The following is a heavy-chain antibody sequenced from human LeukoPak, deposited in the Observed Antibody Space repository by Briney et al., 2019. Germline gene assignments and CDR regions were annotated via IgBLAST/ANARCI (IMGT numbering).Heavy chain of an antibody. CDR2: INHSGST. V-gene: IGHV4-39*07. D-gene: IGHD5-24*01. CDR1: GGSISSSSYY. Sequence: SETLSLTCTVSGGSISSSSYYWGWIRQPPGKGLEWIGEINHSGSTNYNPSLKSRVTISVDTSKNQFSLKLSSVTAADPAVYYCARDLYGYNYSNYYYYYMDVWGKGTTVTVSS. CDR3: ARDLYGYNYSNYYYYYMDV. J-gene: IGHJ6*03.